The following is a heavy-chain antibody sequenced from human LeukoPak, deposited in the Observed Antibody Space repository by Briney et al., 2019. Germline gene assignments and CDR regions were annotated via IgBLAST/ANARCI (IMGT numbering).Heavy chain of an antibody. CDR3: ARDLGSGSISWRYFDY. CDR2: IYASGST. D-gene: IGHD6-13*01. V-gene: IGHV4-4*07. Sequence: SETLSLTCTVSGGSISSYYWTWIRQPAGKGLEWIGRIYASGSTNYNPSLKSRVTMSVDTSKNQFSLKLSSVTAADTAVYYCARDLGSGSISWRYFDYWGQGTLVTVSS. CDR1: GGSISSYY. J-gene: IGHJ4*02.